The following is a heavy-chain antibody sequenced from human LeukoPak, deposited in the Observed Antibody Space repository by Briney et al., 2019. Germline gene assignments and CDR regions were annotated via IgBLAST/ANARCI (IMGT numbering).Heavy chain of an antibody. D-gene: IGHD1-26*01. CDR1: GGSISSYY. CDR3: ARQAVGKTGYYGMDV. CDR2: IYYTGST. V-gene: IGHV4-59*08. J-gene: IGHJ6*02. Sequence: KPSETLSLTCTVSGGSISSYYWSWIRQPPGKGLEWVGYIYYTGSTSYNPSLKSRVAISIDTSKNQFSLKLSSVTAADTAVYYCARQAVGKTGYYGMDVWGQRDTCSVSS.